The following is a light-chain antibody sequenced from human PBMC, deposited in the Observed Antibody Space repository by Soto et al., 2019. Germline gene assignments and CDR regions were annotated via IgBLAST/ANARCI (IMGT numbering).Light chain of an antibody. Sequence: EIVLTQSPATLSLSPGERATLSCRASQSVSSFFAWYQQKPGQAPRLLIYDASNRAAGIPARFSGSGSGTAFTLTISRLAPEDFAVYYCQQRSNWPLTFGGGTKVEIK. CDR2: DAS. V-gene: IGKV3-11*01. CDR3: QQRSNWPLT. CDR1: QSVSSF. J-gene: IGKJ4*01.